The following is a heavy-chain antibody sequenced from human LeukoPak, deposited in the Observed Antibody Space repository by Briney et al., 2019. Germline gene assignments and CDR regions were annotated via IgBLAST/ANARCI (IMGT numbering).Heavy chain of an antibody. D-gene: IGHD6-19*01. Sequence: GGSLRLSCAASGFTFSSYSMNWGRQAPGKGVEWVSSISSSSSYIYYADSVKGRFTISRDNAKNSLYLHMNSLRAEDTAVYYCARDSQWLGLAHYWGQGTLVTVSS. V-gene: IGHV3-21*01. CDR1: GFTFSSYS. J-gene: IGHJ4*02. CDR3: ARDSQWLGLAHY. CDR2: ISSSSSYI.